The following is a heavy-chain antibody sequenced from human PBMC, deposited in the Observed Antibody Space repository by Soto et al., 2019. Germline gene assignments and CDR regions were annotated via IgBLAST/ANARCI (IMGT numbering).Heavy chain of an antibody. J-gene: IGHJ4*02. CDR3: AKLRAAIAVAGSDY. CDR2: ISYDGSNK. CDR1: GFTFSSYG. Sequence: GGSLRLSCAASGFTFSSYGMHRVRQAPGKGLEWVAVISYDGSNKYYADSVKGRFTISRDNSKNTLYLQMNSLRAEDTAVYYCAKLRAAIAVAGSDYWGQGTLVTVSS. V-gene: IGHV3-30*18. D-gene: IGHD6-19*01.